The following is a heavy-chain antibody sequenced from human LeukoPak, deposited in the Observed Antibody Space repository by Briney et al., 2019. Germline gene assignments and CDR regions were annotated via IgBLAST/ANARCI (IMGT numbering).Heavy chain of an antibody. Sequence: QPGGSLRLSCEASGITFNYAWMSWIRQAPGKGLEWVAVISSDGSNKNYADSVKGRFTISRDNSKNTLYLQMNSLRAEDTAVYYCARGKYSNGWYYFDYWGQGTLVTVSS. CDR1: GITFNYAW. V-gene: IGHV3-33*08. D-gene: IGHD6-19*01. CDR2: ISSDGSNK. CDR3: ARGKYSNGWYYFDY. J-gene: IGHJ4*02.